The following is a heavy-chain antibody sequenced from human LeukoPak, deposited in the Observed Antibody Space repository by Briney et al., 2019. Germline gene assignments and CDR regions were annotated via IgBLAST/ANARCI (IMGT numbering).Heavy chain of an antibody. J-gene: IGHJ4*02. CDR2: IYYSGST. CDR1: GGPISSYY. Sequence: SETLSLTCTVSGGPISSYYWSWIRQHPGKGLEWIGYIYYSGSTYYNPSLKSRVTISVDTSKNQFSLKLSSVTAADTAVYYCARVTIDSSGYLFKEGRYYFDYWGQGTLVTVSS. V-gene: IGHV4-59*06. CDR3: ARVTIDSSGYLFKEGRYYFDY. D-gene: IGHD3-22*01.